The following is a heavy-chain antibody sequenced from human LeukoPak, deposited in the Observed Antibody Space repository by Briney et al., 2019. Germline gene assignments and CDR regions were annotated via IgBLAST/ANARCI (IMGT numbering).Heavy chain of an antibody. J-gene: IGHJ5*02. D-gene: IGHD4-17*01. CDR3: ARAGYDYGDYGPNWFDP. Sequence: SETLSLTCTVSGDSIRSTSYYWGWIRQPPGKGLEWIGSIYYSGDTYYNPSLKSRVTIAVDTSKNQFSLKLNSVTAADTAVYYCARAGYDYGDYGPNWFDPWGQGTLVTVSS. CDR2: IYYSGDT. V-gene: IGHV4-39*01. CDR1: GDSIRSTSYY.